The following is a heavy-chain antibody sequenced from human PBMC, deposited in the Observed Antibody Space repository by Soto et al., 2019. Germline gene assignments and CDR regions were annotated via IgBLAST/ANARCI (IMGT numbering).Heavy chain of an antibody. CDR2: IKHDGSVQ. CDR1: GFTVSSNY. D-gene: IGHD4-4*01. Sequence: PGGSLRLSCAASGFTVSSNYMSWVRQAPGKGPGWVADIKHDGSVQYYVDSVKGRFTISRDNAKKLLYLQMNGLRAEDTALYYCARATYSNAWYRFDLWGQGTLVTVSS. CDR3: ARATYSNAWYRFDL. J-gene: IGHJ4*02. V-gene: IGHV3-7*03.